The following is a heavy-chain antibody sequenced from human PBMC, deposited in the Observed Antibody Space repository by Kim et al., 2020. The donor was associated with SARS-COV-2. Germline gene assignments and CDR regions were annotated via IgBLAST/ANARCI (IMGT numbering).Heavy chain of an antibody. CDR2: INPKTGGT. V-gene: IGHV1-2*06. CDR3: ARGDRRAIFGDYPGD. Sequence: ASVKVSCKGSGYTFVDYYMHWVRQAPGQGLEWMGRINPKTGGTNYAQKFQGRVTMTSDTSISIAYMALNRLTSDDTAVFYCARGDRRAIFGDYPGDWGQGTLVTVSS. CDR1: GYTFVDYY. J-gene: IGHJ4*02. D-gene: IGHD4-17*01.